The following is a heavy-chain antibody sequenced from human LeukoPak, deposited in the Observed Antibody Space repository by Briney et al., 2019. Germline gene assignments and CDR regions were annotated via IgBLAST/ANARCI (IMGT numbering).Heavy chain of an antibody. V-gene: IGHV3-15*07. CDR1: GFPFSNTW. D-gene: IGHD3-9*01. CDR3: FKQKTAYEIFSGSFKGGYFDH. J-gene: IGHJ4*02. Sequence: GGSLRLSCAASGFPFSNTWMNWVRQAPGKVLECVGRMNTKMDGGATDYAAPVKGRFTISRDDSKSTLYLQTSSLKTEDTAVFFFFKQKTAYEIFSGSFKGGYFDHWGQGTLVTVSS. CDR2: MNTKMDGGAT.